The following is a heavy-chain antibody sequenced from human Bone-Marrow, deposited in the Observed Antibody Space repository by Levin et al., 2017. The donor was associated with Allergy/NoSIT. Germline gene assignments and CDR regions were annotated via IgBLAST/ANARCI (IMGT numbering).Heavy chain of an antibody. V-gene: IGHV3-13*01. CDR2: IGISGET. CDR1: GFIFSSYD. D-gene: IGHD6-19*01. Sequence: GGSLRLSCAASGFIFSSYDMHWVRQGPGKGLEWVAVIGISGETYYSDSVKGRFTISRDDAETSVYLQMHGLRAGDSAVYFCARAWDMRSGLDFWGQGTLVTVSS. J-gene: IGHJ4*02. CDR3: ARAWDMRSGLDF.